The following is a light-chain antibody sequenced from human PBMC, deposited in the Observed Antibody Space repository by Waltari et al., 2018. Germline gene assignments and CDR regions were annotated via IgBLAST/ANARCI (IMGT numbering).Light chain of an antibody. V-gene: IGLV1-40*01. CDR3: QSYDNSLTGSEV. CDR1: SSNIGAGFD. CDR2: ANN. J-gene: IGLJ3*02. Sequence: QSVLTQPPSVSGAPGQRVTISCTGSSSNIGAGFDVHWYQQLPGAAPQLLIYANNYRPSGVPDRFSGSKSGASASLAITGLQAEDEAAYYCQSYDNSLTGSEVFGGGTKLTVL.